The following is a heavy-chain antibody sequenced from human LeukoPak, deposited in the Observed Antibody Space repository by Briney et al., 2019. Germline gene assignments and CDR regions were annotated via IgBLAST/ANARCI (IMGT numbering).Heavy chain of an antibody. Sequence: PGRSLRLSCAASGFTFSSYGMHWVRQAPGKGLEWVAVISYDGSNKYYADSVKGRFTISRDNSKNTLYLQMNSLRAEDTAVYYCAKDRRLWFGGHGMDVWGQGTTVTVSS. D-gene: IGHD3-10*01. J-gene: IGHJ6*02. CDR3: AKDRRLWFGGHGMDV. V-gene: IGHV3-30*18. CDR2: ISYDGSNK. CDR1: GFTFSSYG.